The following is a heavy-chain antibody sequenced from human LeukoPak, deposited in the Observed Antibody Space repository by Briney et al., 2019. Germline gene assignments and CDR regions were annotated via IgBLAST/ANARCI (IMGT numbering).Heavy chain of an antibody. CDR2: ISYDGSNK. V-gene: IGHV3-30-3*01. CDR1: GFTFSSYA. J-gene: IGHJ4*02. CDR3: ARALDY. Sequence: GGSLRLSCAVSGFTFSSYALHWVRQAPGKGLEWVAIISYDGSNKYYADSVKGRFTVSRDNSKNTLYLQMNSLRAEDTAVYYCARALDYWGQGTLVTVSS.